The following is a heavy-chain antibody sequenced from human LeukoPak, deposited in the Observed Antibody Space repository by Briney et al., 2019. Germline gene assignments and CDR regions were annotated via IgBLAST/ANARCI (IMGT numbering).Heavy chain of an antibody. D-gene: IGHD6-19*01. CDR3: SRAGFYSGWYVVDF. CDR2: IYSGGNT. V-gene: IGHV3-53*01. CDR1: GFTVSNNY. J-gene: IGHJ4*01. Sequence: GGSLRLSCAASGFTVSNNYMSWVRQSPGKGLEWVSVIYSGGNTYYADSVRGRFTISRDNSQNTLYLQINSLRVDDTALYFCSRAGFYSGWYVVDFWGHGTLVTVSS.